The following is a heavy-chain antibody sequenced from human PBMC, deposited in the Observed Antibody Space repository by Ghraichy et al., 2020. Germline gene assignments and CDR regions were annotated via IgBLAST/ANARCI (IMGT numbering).Heavy chain of an antibody. Sequence: GGSLRLSCAASGFTFSSYSMNWVRQAPGKGLEWVSYISSSSSTIYYADSVKGRFTISRDNAKNSLYLQMNSLRDEDTAVYYCARVDSVHDSLSGGYYAIDYWGQGTLVTVSS. CDR1: GFTFSSYS. V-gene: IGHV3-48*02. CDR3: ARVDSVHDSLSGGYYAIDY. CDR2: ISSSSSTI. D-gene: IGHD3-3*01. J-gene: IGHJ4*02.